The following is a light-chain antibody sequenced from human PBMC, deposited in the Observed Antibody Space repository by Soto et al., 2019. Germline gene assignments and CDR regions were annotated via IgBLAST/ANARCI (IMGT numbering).Light chain of an antibody. CDR2: DAS. Sequence: THSHAPLSVSPGESATLSCRASQSVSSNLAWYQQKPGQAPRLLIYDASNRATGSPARFSGSGSGTDFTLTISSREPEDFAVYYCQQRSNWPSTFGQGTRLENK. V-gene: IGKV3-11*01. J-gene: IGKJ5*01. CDR1: QSVSSN. CDR3: QQRSNWPST.